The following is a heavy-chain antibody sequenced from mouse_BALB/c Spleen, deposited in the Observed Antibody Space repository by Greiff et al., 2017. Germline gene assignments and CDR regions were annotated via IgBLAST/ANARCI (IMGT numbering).Heavy chain of an antibody. D-gene: IGHD2-14*01. CDR3: ARDRYRGAMDY. J-gene: IGHJ4*01. Sequence: DVMLVESGGGLVQPGGSLKLSCAASGFTFSSYGMSWVRQTPDKRLELVATINSNGGSTYYPDSVKGRFTISRDNAKNTLYLQMSSLKSEDTAMYYCARDRYRGAMDYWGQGTSVTVSS. V-gene: IGHV5-6-3*01. CDR2: INSNGGST. CDR1: GFTFSSYG.